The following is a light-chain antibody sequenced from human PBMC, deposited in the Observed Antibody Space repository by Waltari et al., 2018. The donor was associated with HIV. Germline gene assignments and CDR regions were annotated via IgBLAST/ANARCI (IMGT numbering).Light chain of an antibody. Sequence: QPVLTPPPSASGTPGPRVTIPCSGSSSNIGSNTVNWYQQLPGTAPKLLIYSNNQRPSGVPDRFSGSKSGTSASLAISGLQSEDEADYYCAAWDDSLNGVVFGGGTKLTVL. CDR2: SNN. CDR3: AAWDDSLNGVV. CDR1: SSNIGSNT. V-gene: IGLV1-44*01. J-gene: IGLJ2*01.